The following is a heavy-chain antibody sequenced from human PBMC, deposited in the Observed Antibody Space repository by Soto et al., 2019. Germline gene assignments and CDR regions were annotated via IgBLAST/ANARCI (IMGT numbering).Heavy chain of an antibody. D-gene: IGHD6-19*01. J-gene: IGHJ4*02. CDR1: GFTFSTYG. V-gene: IGHV3-23*01. Sequence: PGGSLRLSCAASGFTFSTYGMTLVRQAPGKGLDWVSGLTGSGTNTYYADSVQGRFTISRDNNRNTLYLQMNSLRAEATAIYYCAKISGWRAFEYWGQGVLVTVSS. CDR2: LTGSGTNT. CDR3: AKISGWRAFEY.